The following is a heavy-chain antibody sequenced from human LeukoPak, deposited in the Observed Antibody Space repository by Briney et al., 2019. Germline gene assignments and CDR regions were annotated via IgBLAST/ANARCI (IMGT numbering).Heavy chain of an antibody. D-gene: IGHD4-11*01. V-gene: IGHV1-69*13. CDR1: GGTFSSYA. J-gene: IGHJ4*02. CDR3: ARHSYSNSPFDY. Sequence: SVKVSCKASGGTFSSYAISWVRQAPGRGLEWMGGIIPIFGTANYAQKFQGRVTITADESTSTAYMELSSLRSEDTAVYYCARHSYSNSPFDYWGREPWSPSPQ. CDR2: IIPIFGTA.